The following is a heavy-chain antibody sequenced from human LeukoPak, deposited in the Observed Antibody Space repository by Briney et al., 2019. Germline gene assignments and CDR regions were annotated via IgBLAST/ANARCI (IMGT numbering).Heavy chain of an antibody. V-gene: IGHV4-61*01. D-gene: IGHD3-10*01. CDR2: VHYSGRT. Sequence: PSETLSLTCTVSGGSVSSNNFYWSWLRQPPGTGLEWIGCVHYSGRTNFNPSLKSRVTISLDTSKNQFSLKLNSVTAADTAIYYCARQQMRGGIFGDFDYWGPGSLVTVSS. CDR3: ARQQMRGGIFGDFDY. J-gene: IGHJ4*02. CDR1: GGSVSSNNFY.